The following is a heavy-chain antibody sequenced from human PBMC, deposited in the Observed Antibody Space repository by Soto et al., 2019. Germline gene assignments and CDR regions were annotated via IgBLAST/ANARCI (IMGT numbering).Heavy chain of an antibody. J-gene: IGHJ4*02. CDR3: AKDRGGSGWSTLDH. CDR1: GFSFSYFA. D-gene: IGHD6-19*01. Sequence: EVQLLESGGSLVHPGGSLSLSCAASGFSFSYFAMSWVRQAPGKGMEWVAAISGIGGNTYYADSVKGRFTISRDNSKNTLFLQMNSLRDEDTAVYYCAKDRGGSGWSTLDHWGQGTLVTVSS. V-gene: IGHV3-23*01. CDR2: ISGIGGNT.